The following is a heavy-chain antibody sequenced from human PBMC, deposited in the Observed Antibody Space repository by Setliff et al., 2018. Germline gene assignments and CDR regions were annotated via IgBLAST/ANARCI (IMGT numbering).Heavy chain of an antibody. V-gene: IGHV4-30-4*01. CDR2: ISHAVSA. D-gene: IGHD2-2*01. CDR3: VRTQCTATSCFYLPY. Sequence: SETLSLTCNVSGASVSSFYYYWAWIRQPPGKGLEYIGHISHAVSAPYSPSLKSRLSISADTSKNQFSLKLTSVTAADTAVYYCVRTQCTATSCFYLPYWGQGTVVTVSS. CDR1: GASVSSFYYY. J-gene: IGHJ4*02.